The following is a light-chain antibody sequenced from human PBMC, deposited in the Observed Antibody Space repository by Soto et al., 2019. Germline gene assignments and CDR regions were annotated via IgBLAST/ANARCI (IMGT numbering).Light chain of an antibody. V-gene: IGKV1-12*01. CDR2: GAS. J-gene: IGKJ1*01. Sequence: DHHWTFSLPTVSPSVGHSVSITCRASQGVSSYLAWYQQKPGKAPKLLIYGASSRETGIPARFSGSGSGTEFTLTISSLQPEDFAVYYCQQLNNWLETFGQGTKLDIK. CDR3: QQLNNWLET. CDR1: QGVSSY.